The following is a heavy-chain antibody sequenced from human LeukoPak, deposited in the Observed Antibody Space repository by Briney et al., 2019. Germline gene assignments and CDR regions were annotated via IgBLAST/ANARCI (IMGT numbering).Heavy chain of an antibody. Sequence: ASVKVSCKASGYTFTGYYMHWVRQAPGQGLEWMGWINPNSGGTNYAQEFQGRVTMTRDTSISTAYMELSRLRSDDTAVYYCARSAYGMDVWGQGTTVTVSS. V-gene: IGHV1-2*02. CDR3: ARSAYGMDV. CDR2: INPNSGGT. J-gene: IGHJ6*02. CDR1: GYTFTGYY.